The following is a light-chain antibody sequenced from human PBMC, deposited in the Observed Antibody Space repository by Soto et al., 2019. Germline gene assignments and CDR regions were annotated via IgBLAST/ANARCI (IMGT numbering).Light chain of an antibody. CDR1: SSNIGSHT. CDR2: SNT. V-gene: IGLV1-44*01. J-gene: IGLJ2*01. CDR3: AAWDDSLNGVV. Sequence: QSVLTQPPSASGTPGQTIAISCSGGSSNIGSHTVNWYQQLPGTAPRLLIYSNTQRPSGVPDRFSGSKSGTSASLAITGLQSDSEGDYYCAAWDDSLNGVVFGGGTKL.